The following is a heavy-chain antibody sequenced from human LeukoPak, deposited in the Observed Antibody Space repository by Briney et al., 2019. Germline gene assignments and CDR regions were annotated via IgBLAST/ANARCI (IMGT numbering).Heavy chain of an antibody. Sequence: GGSLRLSCAASGFTFSFFEMNWVRQAPGKGLEWVSYISSSGSTIYYADSVKGRFTISRDNAKNSLYLQMNSLRAEDTAVYYCAELGITMIGGVWGKGTTVTISS. J-gene: IGHJ6*04. CDR1: GFTFSFFE. CDR3: AELGITMIGGV. V-gene: IGHV3-48*03. D-gene: IGHD3-10*02. CDR2: ISSSGSTI.